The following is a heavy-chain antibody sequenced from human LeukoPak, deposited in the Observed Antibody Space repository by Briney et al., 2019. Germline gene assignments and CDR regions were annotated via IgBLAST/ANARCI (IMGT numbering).Heavy chain of an antibody. V-gene: IGHV1-69*04. CDR2: IIPILGIA. CDR1: GGTFSSYA. Sequence: ASVKVSCKASGGTFSSYAISWVRQAPGQGLEWMGRIIPILGIANYAQKFQGRVTITADKSTSTAYMELSSLRSEGTAVYYCARPPLTADSAFDIWGQGTMVTVSS. D-gene: IGHD5-18*01. J-gene: IGHJ3*02. CDR3: ARPPLTADSAFDI.